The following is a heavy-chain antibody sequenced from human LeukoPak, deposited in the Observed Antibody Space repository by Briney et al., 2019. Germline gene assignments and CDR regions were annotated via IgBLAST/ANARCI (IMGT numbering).Heavy chain of an antibody. J-gene: IGHJ3*02. CDR2: IYPGDSDT. CDR3: ACPAYYYASSGYPLAFDI. D-gene: IGHD3-22*01. CDR1: GYSFTSYW. V-gene: IGHV5-51*01. Sequence: GESLKISCKGSGYSFTSYWIGWVRQMPGKGLEWMGIIYPGDSDTRYSPSFQGQVTISADKSISTAYLQWSSLKAWDTAMYYCACPAYYYASSGYPLAFDIWGQGTMVTVSS.